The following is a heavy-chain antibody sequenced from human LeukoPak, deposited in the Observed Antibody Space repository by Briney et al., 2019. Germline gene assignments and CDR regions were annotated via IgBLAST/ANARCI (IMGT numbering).Heavy chain of an antibody. Sequence: GGSLRLSCATPGIPFSSFGMHWLRQAPGKGLEWVAFIWYDGSNKYYTDSVKGRFTISRDNSKNTLYLQMNSLTAEDTAVYYCARDGTVTAGPFDPWGGGTLVTVSS. CDR3: ARDGTVTAGPFDP. V-gene: IGHV3-33*01. CDR2: IWYDGSNK. CDR1: GIPFSSFG. D-gene: IGHD4-17*01. J-gene: IGHJ5*02.